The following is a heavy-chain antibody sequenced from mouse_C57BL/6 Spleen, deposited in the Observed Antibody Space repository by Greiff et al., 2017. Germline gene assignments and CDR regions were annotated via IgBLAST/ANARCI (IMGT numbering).Heavy chain of an antibody. D-gene: IGHD1-1*01. J-gene: IGHJ4*01. Sequence: QVQLQQPGAELVKPGASVKMSCKASGYTFTSYWITWVKQRPGQGLEWIGDIYPGSGSTNYNEKFKSKATLTVDTSSSTAYMQLSSLTSEDSAVYYGAGGGYYYGNYAMDYWGQGTSVTVSS. V-gene: IGHV1-55*01. CDR1: GYTFTSYW. CDR3: AGGGYYYGNYAMDY. CDR2: IYPGSGST.